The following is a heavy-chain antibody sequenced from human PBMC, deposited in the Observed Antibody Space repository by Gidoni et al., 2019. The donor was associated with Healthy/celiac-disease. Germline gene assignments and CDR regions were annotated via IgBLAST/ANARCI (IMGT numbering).Heavy chain of an antibody. CDR3: ANVLTKIYYYGMDV. Sequence: QVQLVESGGGVVQPGRSLRLSCAASGFTFSSYGMHWVRQAPGKGLEWVAVISYDGSNKYYADSVKGRFTISRDNSKNTLYLQMNSLRAEDTAVYYCANVLTKIYYYGMDVWGQGTTVTVSS. V-gene: IGHV3-30*18. CDR2: ISYDGSNK. D-gene: IGHD3-9*01. CDR1: GFTFSSYG. J-gene: IGHJ6*02.